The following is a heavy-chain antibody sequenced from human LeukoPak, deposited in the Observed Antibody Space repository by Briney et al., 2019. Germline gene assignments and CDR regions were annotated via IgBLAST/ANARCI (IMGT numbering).Heavy chain of an antibody. CDR1: GFIFNSYA. CDR2: ISGSGGST. CDR3: AKVRPREYYDSRCYYRVDY. J-gene: IGHJ4*02. Sequence: GGSLRLSCAASGFIFNSYALTWVRQAPGKGLEWVSAISGSGGSTYYADSVKGRFTISRDNSKNTLYLQMNSLRAEDTAVYYCAKVRPREYYDSRCYYRVDYWGQGTLVTVSS. D-gene: IGHD3-22*01. V-gene: IGHV3-23*01.